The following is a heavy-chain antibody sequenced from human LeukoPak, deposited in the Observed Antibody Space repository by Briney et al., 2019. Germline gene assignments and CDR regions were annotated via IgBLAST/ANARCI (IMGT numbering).Heavy chain of an antibody. CDR3: AGGEGQFLVPPDY. D-gene: IGHD1-26*01. CDR1: GGTFSTNP. J-gene: IGHJ4*02. Sequence: SVKVSCKASGGTFSTNPISWVRQAPGQGLEWMGGTIPMFRKVNYAQKFQDRITITADESTSTAYLELSSLKSDDTAVYYCAGGEGQFLVPPDYWGQGTLVTVSS. CDR2: TIPMFRKV. V-gene: IGHV1-69*13.